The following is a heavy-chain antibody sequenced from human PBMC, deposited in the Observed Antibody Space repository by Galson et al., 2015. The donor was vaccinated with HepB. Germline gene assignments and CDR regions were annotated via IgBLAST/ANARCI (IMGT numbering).Heavy chain of an antibody. CDR1: GFIFSDYS. CDR3: VSSADGASFDS. CDR2: VSSSSDYI. J-gene: IGHJ4*02. Sequence: SLRLSCAASGFIFSDYSMNWVRQAPGKGLEWVSYVSSSSDYIYYGDSLEGRFTISRDDARNSLYLQMNNLRVEDTALYYCVSSADGASFDSWGQGSLVTVSA. V-gene: IGHV3-21*06. D-gene: IGHD2-2*01.